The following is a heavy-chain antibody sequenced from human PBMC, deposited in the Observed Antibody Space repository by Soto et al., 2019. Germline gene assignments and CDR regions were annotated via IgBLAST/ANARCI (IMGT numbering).Heavy chain of an antibody. V-gene: IGHV4-59*08. D-gene: IGHD4-17*01. CDR3: ARHGGIYGDYGFDY. Sequence: SETLSLTCTVSGGSISSYYWSWIRQPPGKGLEWIGYIYYSGSTNYNPSLKSRVTISVDTSKNQFSLKLSSVTAADTAVYYCARHGGIYGDYGFDYWGQGTLVTVS. J-gene: IGHJ4*02. CDR1: GGSISSYY. CDR2: IYYSGST.